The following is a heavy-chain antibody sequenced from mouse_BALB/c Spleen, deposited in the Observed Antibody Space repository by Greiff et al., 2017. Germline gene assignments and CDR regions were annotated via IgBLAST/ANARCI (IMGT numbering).Heavy chain of an antibody. CDR2: IDPANGNT. V-gene: IGHV14-3*02. Sequence: EVKLVESGAELVKPGASVKLSCTASGFNIKDTYMHWVKQRPEQGLEWIGRIDPANGNTKYDPKFQGKATITADTSSNTAYLQLSSLTSEDTAVYYCARKDGYWGQGTTLTVSS. J-gene: IGHJ2*01. CDR1: GFNIKDTY. CDR3: ARKDGY.